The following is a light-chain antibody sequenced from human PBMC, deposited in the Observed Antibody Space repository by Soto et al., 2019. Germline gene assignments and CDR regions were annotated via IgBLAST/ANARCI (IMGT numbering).Light chain of an antibody. CDR1: QSVLFSSNNKNY. CDR3: QQYHTPPLS. V-gene: IGKV4-1*01. J-gene: IGKJ4*01. CDR2: WAS. Sequence: DIVMTQSPDSLAVSLGERATINCKSSQSVLFSSNNKNYLAWYQQKPGQPPNVLIYWASTRKSGVPDRFSGSGSGTDFTLTISALQAEDVALYYCQQYHTPPLSFGGGTLVEVK.